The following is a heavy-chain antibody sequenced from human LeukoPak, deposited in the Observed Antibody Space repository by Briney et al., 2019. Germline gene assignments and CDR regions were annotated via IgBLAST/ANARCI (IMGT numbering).Heavy chain of an antibody. Sequence: SETLSLTCTVSGGAISTSGHYWAWVRQPPGKGLEWIGSIYYNGDTYYSPSLQSRVSISVATSKNQFSLKLSSVTAADKAVYYCARERLSYYYMDAWGKGTTVTVSS. CDR1: GGAISTSGHY. D-gene: IGHD1-1*01. CDR3: ARERLSYYYMDA. CDR2: IYYNGDT. V-gene: IGHV4-39*07. J-gene: IGHJ6*03.